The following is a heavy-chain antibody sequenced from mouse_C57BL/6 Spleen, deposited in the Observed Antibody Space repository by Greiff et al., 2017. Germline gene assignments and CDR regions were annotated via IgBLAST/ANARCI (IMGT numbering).Heavy chain of an antibody. Sequence: VQLMESGAELARPGASVKLSCKASGYTFTSYGISWVKQRTGQGLEWIGEIYPRRGNTYYNEKFKGKATLTADKSSSTAYMELRSLTSEDSAVXFCARETAGASFDYWGQGTTLTVSS. CDR1: GYTFTSYG. V-gene: IGHV1-81*01. CDR3: ARETAGASFDY. J-gene: IGHJ2*01. CDR2: IYPRRGNT. D-gene: IGHD3-2*01.